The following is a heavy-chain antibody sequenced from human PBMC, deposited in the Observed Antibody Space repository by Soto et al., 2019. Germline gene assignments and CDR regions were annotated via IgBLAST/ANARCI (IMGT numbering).Heavy chain of an antibody. V-gene: IGHV4-39*01. CDR3: ATAGSVDTAMVRYYYYGMDV. D-gene: IGHD5-18*01. Sequence: PSETLSLTCTVSGGSISSSSYYWGWIRQPPGKGLEWIGSIYYSGSTYYNPSLKSRVTISVDTSKNQFSLKLSSVTAADTAVYYSATAGSVDTAMVRYYYYGMDVWGQGTTVTVSS. J-gene: IGHJ6*02. CDR2: IYYSGST. CDR1: GGSISSSSYY.